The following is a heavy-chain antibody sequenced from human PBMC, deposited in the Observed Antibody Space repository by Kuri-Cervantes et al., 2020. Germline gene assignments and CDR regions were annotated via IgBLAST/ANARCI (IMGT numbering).Heavy chain of an antibody. D-gene: IGHD6-13*01. J-gene: IGHJ3*02. CDR1: GGSISSYY. CDR3: ARDQQLVWVAFDI. Sequence: SETLSLTCTVSGGSISSYYWSWIRQPPGKGLEWIGYIYYSGSTNYNPSLKSRVTISVDTSKNQFSLKLSSVTAADTAVYYCARDQQLVWVAFDIWGQGTMVTVSS. CDR2: IYYSGST. V-gene: IGHV4-59*12.